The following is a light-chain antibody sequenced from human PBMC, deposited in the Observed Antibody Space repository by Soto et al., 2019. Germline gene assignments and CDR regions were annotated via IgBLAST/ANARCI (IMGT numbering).Light chain of an antibody. CDR1: ESVTIW. Sequence: GDRVTLTCRASESVTIWLAWYQQKPGKAPRLLIYDASTLEGGVPSRFSASGSGTEFTLTISSLQPDDFATYYCEQYDSRSPWTFGQGTKIEIK. CDR2: DAS. V-gene: IGKV1-5*01. J-gene: IGKJ1*01. CDR3: EQYDSRSPWT.